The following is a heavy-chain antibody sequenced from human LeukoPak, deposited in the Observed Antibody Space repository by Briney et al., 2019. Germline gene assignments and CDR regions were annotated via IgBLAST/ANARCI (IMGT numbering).Heavy chain of an antibody. CDR1: GFTFSSYW. J-gene: IGHJ3*02. Sequence: PGGSLILSCAASGFTFSSYWMHWVRQAPGKGLVWVSRITSDGSSTSYADSVKGRFTISRDNAKNTLYLQMNSLRAEDTAVYYCARDGGDDAFDIWGQGTMVTVSS. D-gene: IGHD3-10*01. CDR2: ITSDGSST. V-gene: IGHV3-74*01. CDR3: ARDGGDDAFDI.